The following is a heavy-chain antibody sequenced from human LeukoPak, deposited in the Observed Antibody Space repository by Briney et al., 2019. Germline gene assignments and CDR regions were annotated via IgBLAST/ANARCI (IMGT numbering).Heavy chain of an antibody. V-gene: IGHV4-59*08. Sequence: PGGSLRLSCAASGFTFSSYSMNWVRQAPGKGLDWIGYIHYSGSINYNPSLQSRVSMSVDTSQSQFSLRLTSVTAADTAVYYCARLWPIMAVTARTNYHAMDVWGQGTTVIVS. CDR3: ARLWPIMAVTARTNYHAMDV. CDR1: GFTFSSYS. J-gene: IGHJ6*02. CDR2: IHYSGSI. D-gene: IGHD2-21*02.